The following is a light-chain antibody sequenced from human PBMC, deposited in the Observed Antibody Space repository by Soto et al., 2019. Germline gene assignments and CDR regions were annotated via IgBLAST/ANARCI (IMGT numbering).Light chain of an antibody. Sequence: EIVLTQSPGTLSLSPGERATLSCRASQSVADNYLAWYQQKLGQAPRLLIYAASRRATGIPDTFSGSGSGTDFTLTITRLEPEDFALYYCQQYGHSPRTFGQGTRVEIK. CDR3: QQYGHSPRT. CDR1: QSVADNY. J-gene: IGKJ1*01. CDR2: AAS. V-gene: IGKV3-20*01.